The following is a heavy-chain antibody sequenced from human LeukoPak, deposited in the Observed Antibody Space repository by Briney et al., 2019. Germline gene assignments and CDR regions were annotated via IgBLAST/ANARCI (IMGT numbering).Heavy chain of an antibody. Sequence: KTSETLSLTCAVSGYSISSGYYWGWVRQPPGKGLEWIGSIYHSGSTYYNPSLKSRATISVDTTKNQFSLKLRSVTAADTAMYYCARRGYGGCDPWGQGTMVTVSS. J-gene: IGHJ5*02. CDR2: IYHSGST. V-gene: IGHV4-38-2*01. CDR3: ARRGYGGCDP. CDR1: GYSISSGYY. D-gene: IGHD4-17*01.